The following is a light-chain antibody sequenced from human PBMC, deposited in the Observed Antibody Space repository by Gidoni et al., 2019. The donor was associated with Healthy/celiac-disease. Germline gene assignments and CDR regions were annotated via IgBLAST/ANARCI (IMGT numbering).Light chain of an antibody. CDR2: AAS. V-gene: IGKV1-8*01. CDR1: QGISRY. Sequence: AIRMTQSPSSFSASTGDRVTITYRASQGISRYLAWYQQKPGKAPKLLIYAASTLQSGVPSRFSGSGSGTDFTLTISCLQSEDFATYYCQQYYSYPRTFGQGTKVEIK. CDR3: QQYYSYPRT. J-gene: IGKJ1*01.